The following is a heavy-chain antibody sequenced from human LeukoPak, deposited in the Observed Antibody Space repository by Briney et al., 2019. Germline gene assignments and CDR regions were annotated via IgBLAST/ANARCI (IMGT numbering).Heavy chain of an antibody. V-gene: IGHV3-21*01. J-gene: IGHJ6*04. Sequence: PGGSLRLSCAASGFTFSSYAMSWVRQAPGKGLEWVSSISSSSSYIYYADSVKGRFTISRDNAKNSLYLQMNSLRAEDTAVYYCARDSPEVYDYVWGSYRYTDYYYYGMDVWGKGTTVTVSS. D-gene: IGHD3-16*02. CDR2: ISSSSSYI. CDR3: ARDSPEVYDYVWGSYRYTDYYYYGMDV. CDR1: GFTFSSYA.